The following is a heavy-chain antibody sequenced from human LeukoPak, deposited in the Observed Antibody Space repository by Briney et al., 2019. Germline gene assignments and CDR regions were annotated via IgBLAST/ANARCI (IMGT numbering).Heavy chain of an antibody. CDR2: IYHGGST. CDR1: GGSISSYNW. V-gene: IGHV4-4*02. Sequence: SETLSLTCAVSGGSISSYNWWSWVRQPPGKGLEWIGEIYHGGSTNYNPSLKSRVTISVGKSKNQLSLRLSSVTAADTAVYYCARERSTSGTDSDCYFDLWGRGTLVTVSS. J-gene: IGHJ2*01. CDR3: ARERSTSGTDSDCYFDL. D-gene: IGHD1-1*01.